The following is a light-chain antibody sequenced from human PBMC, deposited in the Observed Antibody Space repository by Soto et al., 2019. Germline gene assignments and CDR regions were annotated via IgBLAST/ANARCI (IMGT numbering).Light chain of an antibody. Sequence: QSVLTQPASVSGSPGQSVTISCTGPRXDIGDSNFISWYQHSPGKAPRLLIYEVNNRPSGVSRRFSGSKAGNTASLTISGLLDDDEADYFCASFRSGTILVLGSGTKVTVL. CDR1: RXDIGDSNF. CDR2: EVN. CDR3: ASFRSGTILV. J-gene: IGLJ1*01. V-gene: IGLV2-14*01.